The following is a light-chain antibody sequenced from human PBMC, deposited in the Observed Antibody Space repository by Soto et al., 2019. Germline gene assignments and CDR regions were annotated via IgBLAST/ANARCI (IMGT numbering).Light chain of an antibody. J-gene: IGKJ5*01. Sequence: TLFGSPGARATLPCRVSHSVGSNLAWYQQKPGQAPRLLIYDASNRATGIPARFSGSGSGTDFTLTISSLEPEDFAVYYCQQRSKWLPIPSCQGT. CDR1: HSVGSN. CDR2: DAS. CDR3: QQRSKWLPIP. V-gene: IGKV3-11*01.